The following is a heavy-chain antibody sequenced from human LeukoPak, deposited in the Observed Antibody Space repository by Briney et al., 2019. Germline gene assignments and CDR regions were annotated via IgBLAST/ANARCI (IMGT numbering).Heavy chain of an antibody. CDR3: AKDKASRSGSPPGDY. J-gene: IGHJ4*02. D-gene: IGHD1-26*01. CDR2: ISYDGSNK. V-gene: IGHV3-30*07. Sequence: GGSLRLSCAASGFTFSSYAMHWVRQAPGKGLEWVAVISYDGSNKYYADSVKGRFTISRDNSKNTLYLQMNSLRAEDTAVYYCAKDKASRSGSPPGDYWGQGTLVTVSS. CDR1: GFTFSSYA.